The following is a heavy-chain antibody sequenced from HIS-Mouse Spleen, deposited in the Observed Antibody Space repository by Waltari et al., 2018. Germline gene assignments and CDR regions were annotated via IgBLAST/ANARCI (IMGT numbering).Heavy chain of an antibody. J-gene: IGHJ4*02. CDR1: GGSFSGYY. CDR2: INHSGST. D-gene: IGHD1-26*01. CDR3: ARMGPASGSYGDY. Sequence: QVQLQQWGAGLLKPSETLSLTCAVYGGSFSGYYWSGTRQPPGKGLEWVGEINHSGSTNYNPSLKSRVTISVDTSKNQFSLKLSSVTAADTAVYYCARMGPASGSYGDYWGQGTLVTVSS. V-gene: IGHV4-34*01.